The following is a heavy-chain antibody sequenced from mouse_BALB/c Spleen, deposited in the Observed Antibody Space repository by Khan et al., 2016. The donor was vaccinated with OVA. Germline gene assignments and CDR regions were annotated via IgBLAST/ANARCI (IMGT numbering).Heavy chain of an antibody. Sequence: QIQLVQSGAELMKPGASVKISCKATGYTFSSYWIEWVKQRPGHGLEWIAEILPGSGSTNYNEKFKGKATFTADTSSNTAYMQLSSLTSEDSAVYYGARGNYYGSTSWFGYGGQGTLVTVSA. CDR1: GYTFSSYW. D-gene: IGHD1-1*01. J-gene: IGHJ3*01. V-gene: IGHV1-9*01. CDR2: ILPGSGST. CDR3: ARGNYYGSTSWFGY.